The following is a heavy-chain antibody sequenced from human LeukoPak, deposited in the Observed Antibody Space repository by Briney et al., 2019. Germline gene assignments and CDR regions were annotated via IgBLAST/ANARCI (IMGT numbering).Heavy chain of an antibody. Sequence: GGSLRLSCAVSGFTFNIYYTSWIRQAPGKGLEWISYIGLHGYPLDYADSVKGRFTISRDNAQNSLYLDMSSLRAEDTAVYYCARKDFSSGSFTYWGQGTLVTVSS. CDR2: IGLHGYPL. J-gene: IGHJ4*02. CDR3: ARKDFSSGSFTY. D-gene: IGHD3-22*01. CDR1: GFTFNIYY. V-gene: IGHV3-11*04.